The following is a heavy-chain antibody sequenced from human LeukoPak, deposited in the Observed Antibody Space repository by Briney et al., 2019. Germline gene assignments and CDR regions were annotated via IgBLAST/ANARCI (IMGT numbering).Heavy chain of an antibody. D-gene: IGHD3-16*02. Sequence: GGSLRPSCAASGFTFGSYWMHWVRQAPGKGLVWVSRINTDGSSTSHADSVEGRFTISRDNTKNTLYLQMNSLRAEDTAVYYCARDFLSYPDYWGQGTLVTVSS. J-gene: IGHJ4*02. CDR3: ARDFLSYPDY. CDR2: INTDGSST. CDR1: GFTFGSYW. V-gene: IGHV3-74*01.